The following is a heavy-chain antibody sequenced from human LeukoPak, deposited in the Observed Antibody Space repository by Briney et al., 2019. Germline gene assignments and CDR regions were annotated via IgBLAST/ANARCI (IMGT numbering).Heavy chain of an antibody. CDR3: ARAADYGDCDY. D-gene: IGHD4-17*01. CDR1: GGSFSGYY. Sequence: SETLSLTCAVYGGSFSGYYWSWIRQPPGKGLEWIGEINHSGSTNYNPSLKSRVTISVDTSKNQFSVKLSSVTAADTAVYYCARAADYGDCDYWGQGTLVTVSS. V-gene: IGHV4-34*01. CDR2: INHSGST. J-gene: IGHJ4*02.